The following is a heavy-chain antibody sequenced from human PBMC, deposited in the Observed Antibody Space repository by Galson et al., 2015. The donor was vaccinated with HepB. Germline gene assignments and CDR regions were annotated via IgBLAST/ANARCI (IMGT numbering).Heavy chain of an antibody. CDR1: GFTFSSYA. D-gene: IGHD6-6*01. V-gene: IGHV3-30-3*01. Sequence: SLRLSCAASGFTFSSYAMHWVRQAPGKGLEWVAVISYDGSNKYYADYVKGRFTISRDNSKSTLYLQTNSLRAEDTAVYYCARDQRASSRIAARTAFDYWGQGTLVTVSS. J-gene: IGHJ4*02. CDR3: ARDQRASSRIAARTAFDY. CDR2: ISYDGSNK.